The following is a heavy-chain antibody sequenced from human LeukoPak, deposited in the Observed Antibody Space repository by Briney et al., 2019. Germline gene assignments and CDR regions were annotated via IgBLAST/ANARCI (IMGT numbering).Heavy chain of an antibody. CDR3: AREGGTVPDY. Sequence: PSETLSLTCTVSGGSISSYYWSWIRQPPGKGLEWIGYISYSGSTNYNPSLKSRVTISVDTSRNQFSLKLSSVTAADTAIYYCAREGGTVPDYWGQGTLVTVSS. CDR1: GGSISSYY. V-gene: IGHV4-59*01. J-gene: IGHJ4*02. CDR2: ISYSGST. D-gene: IGHD4-17*01.